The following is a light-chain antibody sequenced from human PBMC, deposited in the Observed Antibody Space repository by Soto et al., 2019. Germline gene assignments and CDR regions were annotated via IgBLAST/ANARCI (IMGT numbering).Light chain of an antibody. Sequence: DIQVTHSPSSLSASVGDRVTITCRASQSIGTYLHWYHQKPGKAPQLLIYGASTLQSGVPSRSSASVSGTHPPLTTNSLQPEGGGTYTCQQSYSTPTFGQG. CDR3: QQSYSTPT. J-gene: IGKJ1*01. CDR2: GAS. CDR1: QSIGTY. V-gene: IGKV1-39*01.